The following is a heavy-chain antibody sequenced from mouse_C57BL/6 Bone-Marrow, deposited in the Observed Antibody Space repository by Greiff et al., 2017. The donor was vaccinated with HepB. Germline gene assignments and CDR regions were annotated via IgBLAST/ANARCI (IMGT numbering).Heavy chain of an antibody. V-gene: IGHV1-82*01. D-gene: IGHD4-1*01. CDR2: IYPGDGDT. J-gene: IGHJ3*01. CDR3: ARYWDGGQFAY. Sequence: QVQLQQSGPELVKPGASVKISCKASGYAFSSSWMNWVKQRPGKGLEWIGRIYPGDGDTNYNGKFKGKATLTADKSSSTAYMQLSSLTSEDSAVYFCARYWDGGQFAYGGQGTLVTVSA. CDR1: GYAFSSSW.